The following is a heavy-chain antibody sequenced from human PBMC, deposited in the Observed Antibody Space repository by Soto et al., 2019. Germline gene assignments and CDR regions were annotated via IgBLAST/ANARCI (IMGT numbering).Heavy chain of an antibody. Sequence: ASVKVTCKDSGYTLTSYAMHWVRQAPGQRLEWMGWINAGNGNTKYSQKFQGRVTITRDTSASTAYMELSSLRSEDTAVYYCARDNYDYIWGSYRRPSYYMDVWGKGTTVTVSS. CDR1: GYTLTSYA. CDR3: ARDNYDYIWGSYRRPSYYMDV. J-gene: IGHJ6*03. V-gene: IGHV1-3*01. D-gene: IGHD3-16*02. CDR2: INAGNGNT.